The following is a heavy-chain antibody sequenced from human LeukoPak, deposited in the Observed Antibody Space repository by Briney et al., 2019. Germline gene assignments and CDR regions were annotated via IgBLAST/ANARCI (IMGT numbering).Heavy chain of an antibody. D-gene: IGHD6-13*01. V-gene: IGHV3-33*01. J-gene: IGHJ4*02. Sequence: PGGSLRLSCAASGFTFSSYGMHWVRQAPGKGLEWVAVIWYDGSKKYYVDSVKGRFTVSRDNSKNTLYLQMNSLRAEDTAVYYCARDLSSRAPYYFDYWGLGTLVTVSS. CDR2: IWYDGSKK. CDR3: ARDLSSRAPYYFDY. CDR1: GFTFSSYG.